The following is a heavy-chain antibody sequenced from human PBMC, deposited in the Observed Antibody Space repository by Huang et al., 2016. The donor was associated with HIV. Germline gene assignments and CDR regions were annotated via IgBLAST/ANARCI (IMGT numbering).Heavy chain of an antibody. CDR1: GFTFEDYS. Sequence: EVRLVESGGGLVQPGRSLRISCAASGFTFEDYSMHGVRQGPGNGLEYVSGSNGKSAVKSGNVFYADSVKGRFIISRDDTGNSLYLQMNSLRVEDMALYYCAHLPEPTSPWTDYWGQGTLVTVSS. CDR3: AHLPEPTSPWTDY. V-gene: IGHV3-9*03. CDR2: SNGKSAVKSGNV. D-gene: IGHD1-1*01. J-gene: IGHJ4*02.